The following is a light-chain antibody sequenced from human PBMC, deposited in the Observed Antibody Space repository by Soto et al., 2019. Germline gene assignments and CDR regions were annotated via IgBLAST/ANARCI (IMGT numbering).Light chain of an antibody. Sequence: IQMTQSPSTLSASVGDRVTLTCRASQSISSWLAWYQKKPGKAPKLLIYDASSLESGVPSRFSGSGSGTEFTLTISSLQPDDFATYYCQQYNSYSPWTFGQGTKVDIK. CDR1: QSISSW. CDR3: QQYNSYSPWT. V-gene: IGKV1-5*01. CDR2: DAS. J-gene: IGKJ1*01.